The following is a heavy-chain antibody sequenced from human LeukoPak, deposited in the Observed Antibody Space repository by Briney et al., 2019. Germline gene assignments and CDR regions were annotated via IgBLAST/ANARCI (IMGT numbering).Heavy chain of an antibody. J-gene: IGHJ4*02. CDR2: MYQSGST. V-gene: IGHV4-38-2*02. Sequence: SETLSLTCTVSAYSISSGYYWAWIRQPPGKGLEWIGSMYQSGSTYYNPSLESRVTISEDTSKNQFSLKLSSVTAADTAVYYCARHLRNSPLDYWGQGTLVTVSS. CDR3: ARHLRNSPLDY. D-gene: IGHD1-7*01. CDR1: AYSISSGYY.